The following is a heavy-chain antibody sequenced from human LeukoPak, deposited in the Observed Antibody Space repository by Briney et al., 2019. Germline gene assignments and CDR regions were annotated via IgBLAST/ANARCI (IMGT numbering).Heavy chain of an antibody. CDR1: GGSISSYY. V-gene: IGHV4-59*05. CDR3: ARLEGSGSYYDY. CDR2: IYYSGST. J-gene: IGHJ4*02. Sequence: PSETLSLTCTISGGSISSYYWSWIRQPAGKGLEWIGSIYYSGSTYYNPSLKSRVTISVDTSKNQFSLKLSSVTAADTAVYYCARLEGSGSYYDYWGQGTLVTVSS. D-gene: IGHD3-10*01.